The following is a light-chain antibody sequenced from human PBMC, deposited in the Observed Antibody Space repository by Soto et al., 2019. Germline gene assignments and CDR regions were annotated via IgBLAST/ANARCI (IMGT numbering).Light chain of an antibody. J-gene: IGLJ1*01. V-gene: IGLV2-14*01. CDR2: DVS. Sequence: QSVLTQPASVSGSPGQSITISCTGTSSDVGGYNYVSWYQQHPGKAPKFMIYDVSNRPSGVSNRFSGSKSGNTDSLTISGLQAADEADYYCSSYTTSNTRQIVVGTGTKLTAL. CDR1: SSDVGGYNY. CDR3: SSYTTSNTRQIV.